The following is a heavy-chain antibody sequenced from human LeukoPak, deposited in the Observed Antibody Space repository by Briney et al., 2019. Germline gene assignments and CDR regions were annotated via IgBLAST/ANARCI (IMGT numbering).Heavy chain of an antibody. Sequence: ASVKVSCKASGYTFTGYYMHWVRQAPGQGLEWMGRINPNSGGTNYAQKFQGRVTMTRDASISTAYMELSRLRSDDTAVYYCADFDMVVVPDAIIGYYYYYMDVGGKGTMVTVS. CDR2: INPNSGGT. D-gene: IGHD2-2*02. CDR1: GYTFTGYY. CDR3: ADFDMVVVPDAIIGYYYYYMDV. V-gene: IGHV1-2*06. J-gene: IGHJ6*03.